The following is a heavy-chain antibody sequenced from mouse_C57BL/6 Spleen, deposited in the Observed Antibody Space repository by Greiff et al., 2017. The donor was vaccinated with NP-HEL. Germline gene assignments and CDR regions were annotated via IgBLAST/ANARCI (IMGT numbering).Heavy chain of an antibody. CDR3: ARHEGPITTVVATKEFDY. CDR2: ISSGGSYT. J-gene: IGHJ2*01. D-gene: IGHD1-1*01. V-gene: IGHV5-6*01. CDR1: GFTFSSYG. Sequence: EVKLMESGGDLVKPGGSLKLSCAASGFTFSSYGMSWVRQTPDKRLEWVATISSGGSYTYYPDSVKGRFTISRDNAKNTLYLQMSSLKSEDTAMYYCARHEGPITTVVATKEFDYWGQGTTLTVSS.